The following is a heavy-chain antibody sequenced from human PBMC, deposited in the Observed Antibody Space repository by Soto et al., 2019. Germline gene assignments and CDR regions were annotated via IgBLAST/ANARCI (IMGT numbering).Heavy chain of an antibody. J-gene: IGHJ6*04. D-gene: IGHD3-3*01. Sequence: SGPTLVNPTQTLTLTCTFSGFSLTTSGMCVTWIRQPPGKALEWLARIDWDDDKNYNTSLKTRLTISKDTSKNQVVLTMTNMDPVDTATYYCARIFWSSSRYMDVWGKGTTVTVSS. CDR3: ARIFWSSSRYMDV. CDR2: IDWDDDK. V-gene: IGHV2-70*11. CDR1: GFSLTTSGMC.